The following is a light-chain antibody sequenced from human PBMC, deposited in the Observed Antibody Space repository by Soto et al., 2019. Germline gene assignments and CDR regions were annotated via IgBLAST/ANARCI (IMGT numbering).Light chain of an antibody. CDR2: DNN. J-gene: IGLJ2*01. CDR3: GTWDSSLSAPL. Sequence: QSVLTQPPSVSAAPGQKVTISCSGSSSNIGNNYVSWYQQLPGTAPKLLIYDNNQRPSGIPDRFSGSKSGTSATLGITGLQTGDEADYYCGTWDSSLSAPLFGGGTKVTVL. V-gene: IGLV1-51*01. CDR1: SSNIGNNY.